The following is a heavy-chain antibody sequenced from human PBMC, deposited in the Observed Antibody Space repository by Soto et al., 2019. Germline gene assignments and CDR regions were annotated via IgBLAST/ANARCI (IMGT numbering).Heavy chain of an antibody. CDR1: GFTFSDYY. Sequence: GGSLRLSCAASGFTFSDYYMSWVRQAPGKGLEWISYISSSGVPIYYADSVKGRFTISRDYAKNSLFLQMNSLRAEDTAVYYCAKNSGVAGTKTDDVYYYGMDVWGQGTTVTVSS. J-gene: IGHJ6*02. D-gene: IGHD6-19*01. CDR3: AKNSGVAGTKTDDVYYYGMDV. CDR2: ISSSGVPI. V-gene: IGHV3-11*01.